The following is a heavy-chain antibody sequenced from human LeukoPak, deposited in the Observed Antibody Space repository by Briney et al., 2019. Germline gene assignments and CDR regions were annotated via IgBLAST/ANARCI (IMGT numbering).Heavy chain of an antibody. J-gene: IGHJ4*02. V-gene: IGHV3-7*01. D-gene: IGHD1-26*01. CDR3: ARFGLIVGATPPLYYFDY. CDR2: IKQDGGEK. CDR1: GFTFSSYW. Sequence: GGSLRLSCAASGFTFSSYWMSWVRQAPGKGLEWVANIKQDGGEKYYVDSVKGRFTIPRDNAKNSLYLQMNSLRAEDTAVYYCARFGLIVGATPPLYYFDYWGQGTLVTVSS.